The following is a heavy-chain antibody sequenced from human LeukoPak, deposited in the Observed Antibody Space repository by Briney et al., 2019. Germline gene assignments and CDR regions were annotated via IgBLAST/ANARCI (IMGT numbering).Heavy chain of an antibody. CDR1: GITFSSYS. CDR2: ISGSGGST. D-gene: IGHD5-12*01. CDR3: AKQAQDRDIVATIYFPYYYYGMDV. J-gene: IGHJ6*02. Sequence: GGSLRLSCAASGITFSSYSMSWVRQAPGKGLEWVSAISGSGGSTYYADSVKGRFTISRDNSKNTLYLQMNSLRAEDTAVYYCAKQAQDRDIVATIYFPYYYYGMDVWGQGTTVTVSS. V-gene: IGHV3-23*01.